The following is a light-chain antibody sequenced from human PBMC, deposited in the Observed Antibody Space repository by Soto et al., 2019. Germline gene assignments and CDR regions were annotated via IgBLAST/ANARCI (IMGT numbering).Light chain of an antibody. Sequence: SYELAQPPSVSVAPGQTATITCGGNRIGYKTVHWYQQKPGQAPVVVVHDDRDRPSGIPERFSGANSGDTATLTISRVEAGDEADYFCQVWDSSRDQCVFRTGTKLTVL. CDR2: DDR. J-gene: IGLJ1*01. CDR1: RIGYKT. CDR3: QVWDSSRDQCV. V-gene: IGLV3-21*02.